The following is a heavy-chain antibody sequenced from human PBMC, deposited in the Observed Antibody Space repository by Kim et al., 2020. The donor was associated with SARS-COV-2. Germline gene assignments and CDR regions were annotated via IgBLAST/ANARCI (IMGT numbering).Heavy chain of an antibody. CDR3: ARHSSGSGSDY. V-gene: IGHV1-69*02. Sequence: ANYAQKFQGRVTITADKSTSTAYMELSSLRSEDTAVYYCARHSSGSGSDYWGQGTLVTVSS. D-gene: IGHD6-19*01. CDR2: A. J-gene: IGHJ4*02.